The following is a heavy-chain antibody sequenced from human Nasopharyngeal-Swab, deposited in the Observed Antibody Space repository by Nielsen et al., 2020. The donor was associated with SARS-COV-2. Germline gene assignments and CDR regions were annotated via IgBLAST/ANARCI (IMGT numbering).Heavy chain of an antibody. J-gene: IGHJ4*02. D-gene: IGHD6-19*01. CDR2: IVVGSGNT. Sequence: SAKVSCKASGFTFTNSAMQWVRQARGQRVEWIGWIVVGSGNTKYAQKFQERVTITRDMSTSTAYMELSSLRSEDTAVYYCAATAGQKFDSWGQGTLVTVSS. CDR3: AATAGQKFDS. CDR1: GFTFTNSA. V-gene: IGHV1-58*02.